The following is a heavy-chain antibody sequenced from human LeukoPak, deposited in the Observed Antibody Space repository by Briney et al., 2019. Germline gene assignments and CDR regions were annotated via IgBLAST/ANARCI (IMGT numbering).Heavy chain of an antibody. CDR1: GYTFTSYG. CDR2: ISAYNGNT. V-gene: IGHV1-18*01. D-gene: IGHD1-26*01. CDR3: ARDPYSGSYGNYYYFMDV. Sequence: GASVKVSCKASGYTFTSYGISWVRQAPGQGLEWMGWISAYNGNTNYAQKLQGRVTMTTDTSTSTAYMELRSLRSDDTAVYYCARDPYSGSYGNYYYFMDVWGKGTTVTISS. J-gene: IGHJ6*03.